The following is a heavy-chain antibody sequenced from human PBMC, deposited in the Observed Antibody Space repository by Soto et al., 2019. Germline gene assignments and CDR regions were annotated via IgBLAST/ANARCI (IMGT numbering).Heavy chain of an antibody. CDR2: ISQYGST. CDR3: ARSSGTFNWFDP. J-gene: IGHJ5*02. V-gene: IGHV4-4*02. D-gene: IGHD1-26*01. CDR1: GGSIASSDW. Sequence: QVQLQESGPGLVKPSGTLSLTCVVSGGSIASSDWWSWVRQSPGKGLEWIGDISQYGSTLYNPSLKSRVTISIDRSKNQFSLNLNSVTAADTAVYYCARSSGTFNWFDPWGQGTLVTVSS.